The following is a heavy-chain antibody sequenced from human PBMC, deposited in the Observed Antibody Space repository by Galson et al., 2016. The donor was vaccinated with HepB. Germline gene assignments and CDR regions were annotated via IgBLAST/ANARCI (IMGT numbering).Heavy chain of an antibody. Sequence: SLRLSCAASGFIFSQYGMHWVRQAPGKGLESVAVIGHDGRNEYYADSVKGRFTISRDNSKNTLYVQMNSLRAEDTAVYYCARGVAYFDYWGQGTLVTVSS. CDR1: GFIFSQYG. V-gene: IGHV3-33*01. CDR2: IGHDGRNE. CDR3: ARGVAYFDY. J-gene: IGHJ4*02. D-gene: IGHD2-15*01.